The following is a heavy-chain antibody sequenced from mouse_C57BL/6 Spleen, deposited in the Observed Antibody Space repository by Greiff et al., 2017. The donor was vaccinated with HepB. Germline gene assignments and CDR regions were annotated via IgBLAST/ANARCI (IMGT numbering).Heavy chain of an antibody. CDR1: GYTFTSYW. CDR3: ARAGDGYPYY. J-gene: IGHJ2*01. CDR2: IDPSDSYT. Sequence: VQLQQPGAELVMPGASVKLSCKASGYTFTSYWMHWVKQRPGQGLEWIGEIDPSDSYTNYNQKFKGKSTLTVDKSSSTAYMQLSSLTSEDSAVYYCARAGDGYPYYWGQGTTLTVSS. D-gene: IGHD2-3*01. V-gene: IGHV1-69*01.